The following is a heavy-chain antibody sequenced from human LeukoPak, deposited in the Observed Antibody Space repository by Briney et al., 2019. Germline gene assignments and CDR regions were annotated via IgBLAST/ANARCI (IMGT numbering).Heavy chain of an antibody. CDR3: ARGRIVVVPAAKYIYYYGMDV. Sequence: EASVKVSCTASGYTFTSYDINWVRQAPGQGLEWMGWMNPNSGNTGYAQKFQGRVTMTRNTSISTAYMELSSLRSEDTAVYYCARGRIVVVPAAKYIYYYGMDVWGQGTTVTVSS. V-gene: IGHV1-8*01. D-gene: IGHD2-2*01. J-gene: IGHJ6*02. CDR2: MNPNSGNT. CDR1: GYTFTSYD.